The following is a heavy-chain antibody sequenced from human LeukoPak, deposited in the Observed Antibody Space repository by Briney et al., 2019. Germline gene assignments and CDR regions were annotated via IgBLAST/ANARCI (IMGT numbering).Heavy chain of an antibody. D-gene: IGHD1-26*01. CDR1: GFIFDDYA. J-gene: IGHJ3*02. CDR2: ISWNGGNI. Sequence: GGSLRLSCVASGFIFDDYAMHWVRQAPGKGLEWVSGISWNGGNIAYADSVKGRFTISRDNAKNSLYLQMNSLRAEDTAVYYCARDSGSYPHDAFDIWGQGTMVTVSS. V-gene: IGHV3-9*01. CDR3: ARDSGSYPHDAFDI.